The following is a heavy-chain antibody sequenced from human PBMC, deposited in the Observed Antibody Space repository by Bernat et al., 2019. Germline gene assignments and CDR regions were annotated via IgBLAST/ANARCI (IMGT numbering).Heavy chain of an antibody. CDR1: GFTFSSYA. V-gene: IGHV3-23*01. CDR3: AIGPLLSQQDGDY. D-gene: IGHD2-21*02. Sequence: EVQLLESGGGLVQPGGSLRLSCAASGFTFSSYAMSWVHQAPGKGLEWVSAISGSGGSTYYADSVKGRFTISRDNSKNTLYLQMNSLRAEDTAVYYCAIGPLLSQQDGDYWGQGTLVTVSS. CDR2: ISGSGGST. J-gene: IGHJ4*02.